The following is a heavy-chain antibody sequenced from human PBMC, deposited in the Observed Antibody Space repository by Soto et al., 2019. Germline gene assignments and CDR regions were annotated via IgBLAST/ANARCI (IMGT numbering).Heavy chain of an antibody. J-gene: IGHJ4*02. Sequence: PGESLKISCKGSGYSFTSYWIGWVRQMPGKGLEWIGIIYPGDSDTRYSPSFQGQVTISADKSISTAYRQWSSLKASHTAMYYCARLRRFGEFIYYFDYWGRGTLVTFSS. CDR3: ARLRRFGEFIYYFDY. CDR1: GYSFTSYW. V-gene: IGHV5-51*01. D-gene: IGHD3-10*01. CDR2: IYPGDSDT.